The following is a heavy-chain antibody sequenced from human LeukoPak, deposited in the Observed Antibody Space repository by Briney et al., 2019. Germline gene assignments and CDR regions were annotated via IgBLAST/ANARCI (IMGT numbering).Heavy chain of an antibody. CDR2: ISSNGGST. CDR1: GFTFSSYA. V-gene: IGHV3-64*01. D-gene: IGHD3-16*01. J-gene: IGHJ4*02. Sequence: PGGSLRLSCAASGFTFSSYAMHWVRQAPGKGLEYVSAISSNGGSTYYANSVKGRFTISRDDSKNALYLQMNSLRAEDTAVYYCASWGPWSYFDYWGQGTLVTVSS. CDR3: ASWGPWSYFDY.